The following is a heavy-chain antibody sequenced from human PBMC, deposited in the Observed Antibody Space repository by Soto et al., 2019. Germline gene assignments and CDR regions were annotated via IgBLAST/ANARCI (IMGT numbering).Heavy chain of an antibody. J-gene: IGHJ6*01. CDR1: GGTFSSYA. Sequence: QVQLVQSGAEVKKPGSSVKVSCKASGGTFSSYAISWVRQAPGQGLEWMGGIIPIFGTANYAQKFQGRVTSTADKSRSTAYMELSSVRAEDTAVYYCARPKSYCGGDCYPRYYYYYGMDVWGQGTTVTVCS. V-gene: IGHV1-69*06. CDR2: IIPIFGTA. D-gene: IGHD2-21*02. CDR3: ARPKSYCGGDCYPRYYYYYGMDV.